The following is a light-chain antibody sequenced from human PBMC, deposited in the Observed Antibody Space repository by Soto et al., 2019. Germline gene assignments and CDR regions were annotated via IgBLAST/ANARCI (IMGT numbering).Light chain of an antibody. CDR2: DVS. Sequence: QSALTQPVSVSGSPGQSITISCTGTNSDVGGYNFVSWYQQHPGKAPKLMIYDVSNRPSGVSNRFSGSKSGNTASLNISGLQAEDEADYYCSSYTSSSIPYVFGIGTKLTVL. J-gene: IGLJ1*01. V-gene: IGLV2-14*01. CDR3: SSYTSSSIPYV. CDR1: NSDVGGYNF.